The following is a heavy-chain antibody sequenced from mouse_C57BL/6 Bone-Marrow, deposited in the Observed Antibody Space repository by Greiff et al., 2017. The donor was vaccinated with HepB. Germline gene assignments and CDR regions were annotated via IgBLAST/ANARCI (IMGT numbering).Heavy chain of an antibody. D-gene: IGHD2-10*01. CDR1: GYTFTSYW. Sequence: HVQLQQPGAELVRPGSSVKLSCKASGYTFTSYWMHWVKQRPIQGLEWIGNIDPSDSETHYNQKFKDKATLTVDKSSSTAYMQLSSLTSEDSAVYYCARSYYGNYPHWYFDVWGTGTTVTVSS. CDR2: IDPSDSET. J-gene: IGHJ1*03. CDR3: ARSYYGNYPHWYFDV. V-gene: IGHV1-52*01.